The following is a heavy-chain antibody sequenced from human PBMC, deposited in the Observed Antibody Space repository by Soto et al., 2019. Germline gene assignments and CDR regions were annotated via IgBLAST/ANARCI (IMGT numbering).Heavy chain of an antibody. J-gene: IGHJ3*02. CDR1: GFTFSSYG. CDR2: ISYDGSNK. Sequence: GGSLRLSCAASGFTFSSYGMHWVRQAPGKGLEWVAVISYDGSNKYYADSVKGRFTISRDNSKNTLYLQMNSLRAEDTAVYYCEKGLNTRYRTGVRDAFDIWGQGTRVSVSS. CDR3: EKGLNTRYRTGVRDAFDI. V-gene: IGHV3-30*18. D-gene: IGHD2-8*02.